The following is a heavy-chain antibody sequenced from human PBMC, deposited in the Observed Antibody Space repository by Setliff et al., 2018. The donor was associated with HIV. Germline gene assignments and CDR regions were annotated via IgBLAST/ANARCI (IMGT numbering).Heavy chain of an antibody. J-gene: IGHJ6*03. CDR3: ARSLAYCSGGGCSSGNYYYMDV. CDR1: DGSISSGSYY. D-gene: IGHD2-15*01. V-gene: IGHV4-61*10. Sequence: SETLSLTCTVSDGSISSGSYYWSWIRQPAGKGLEWIGYAYYSGNTNYNPSLKSRVTLSVDTSENQYSLKLTSLIAADTAVYYCARSLAYCSGGGCSSGNYYYMDVWGKGTTVTVSS. CDR2: AYYSGNT.